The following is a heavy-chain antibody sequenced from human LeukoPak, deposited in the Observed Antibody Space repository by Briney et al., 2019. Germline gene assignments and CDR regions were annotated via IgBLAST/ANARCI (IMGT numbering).Heavy chain of an antibody. CDR1: GYTFTGYY. CDR3: ALAVGDYSNPFYYYMDV. Sequence: ASVTVSCTASGYTFTGYYMHWVRQAPGQGLEWMGWINPNSGGANYAQKFQGRVTMTRDTSISTAYMELSRLRSDDTAVYYCALAVGDYSNPFYYYMDVWGKGTTVTVSS. J-gene: IGHJ6*03. CDR2: INPNSGGA. D-gene: IGHD4-11*01. V-gene: IGHV1-2*02.